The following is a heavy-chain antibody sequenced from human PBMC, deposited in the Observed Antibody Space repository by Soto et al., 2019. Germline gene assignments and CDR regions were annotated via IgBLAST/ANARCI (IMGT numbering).Heavy chain of an antibody. J-gene: IGHJ6*02. D-gene: IGHD6-13*01. CDR2: ISYDGSNK. CDR1: GFTFSSYA. CDR3: ARDFRRGIAAAGTTNYYYYGMDV. Sequence: GGSLRLSCAASGFTFSSYAMHWVRQAPGKGLEWVAVISYDGSNKYYADSVKGRFTISRDNSKNTLYLQMNSLRAEDTAVYYCARDFRRGIAAAGTTNYYYYGMDVWGQGTTVTVSS. V-gene: IGHV3-30-3*01.